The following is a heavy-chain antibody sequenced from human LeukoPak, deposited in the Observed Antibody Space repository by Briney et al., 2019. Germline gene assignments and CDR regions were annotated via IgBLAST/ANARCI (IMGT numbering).Heavy chain of an antibody. V-gene: IGHV1-8*01. Sequence: ASVKVSCKASGHTFTSYDINWVRQATGQGLEWMGWMNPNSGNTGYAQKFQGRVTMTRNTSISTAYMELSSLRSEDTAVYYCARGHCSSTSCYTRYYYYGMDVWGQGTTVTVSS. J-gene: IGHJ6*02. CDR2: MNPNSGNT. CDR3: ARGHCSSTSCYTRYYYYGMDV. D-gene: IGHD2-2*02. CDR1: GHTFTSYD.